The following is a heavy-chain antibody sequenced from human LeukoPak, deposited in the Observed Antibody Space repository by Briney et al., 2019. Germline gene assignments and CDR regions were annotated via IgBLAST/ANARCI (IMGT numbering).Heavy chain of an antibody. CDR3: AKYGPQDSGSSHFDY. D-gene: IGHD1-26*01. Sequence: GGSLRLSCAASGFTFSSYAMSWVRQAPGKGLEWVSAIRDSGSSTHYADSVKGRFTTSRDNSKNTLFLQMNSLRAEDTAIYYFAKYGPQDSGSSHFDYWGQGALVTVSS. V-gene: IGHV3-23*01. CDR2: IRDSGSST. J-gene: IGHJ4*02. CDR1: GFTFSSYA.